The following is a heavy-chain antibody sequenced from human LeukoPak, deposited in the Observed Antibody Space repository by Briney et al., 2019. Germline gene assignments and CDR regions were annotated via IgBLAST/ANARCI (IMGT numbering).Heavy chain of an antibody. CDR1: GGSISSSSYY. Sequence: SETLSLTCTVSGGSISSSSYYWGWIRQPPGKGLEWIGNIYYSGSTYYNPSLKSRVTMTRDTSTSTVYMELSSLRSEDTAVYYCARDFLAYCGGDCYSHDWFDPWGQGTLVTVSS. V-gene: IGHV4-39*07. J-gene: IGHJ5*02. CDR3: ARDFLAYCGGDCYSHDWFDP. D-gene: IGHD2-21*02. CDR2: IYYSGST.